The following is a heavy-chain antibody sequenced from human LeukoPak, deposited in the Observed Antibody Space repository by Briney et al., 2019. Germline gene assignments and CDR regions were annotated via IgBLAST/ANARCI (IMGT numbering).Heavy chain of an antibody. V-gene: IGHV3-7*04. D-gene: IGHD4-23*01. CDR2: IKEDGSEK. Sequence: GGSLRLSCAASGFTFSSYWMSWVRQAPGKGLEWVANIKEDGSEKYYVDSVKGRFTISRDNAKNSLYLQMNSLRAEDTAVYYCARDLDYGGPYYYYYGMDVWGQGTTVTVSS. J-gene: IGHJ6*02. CDR3: ARDLDYGGPYYYYYGMDV. CDR1: GFTFSSYW.